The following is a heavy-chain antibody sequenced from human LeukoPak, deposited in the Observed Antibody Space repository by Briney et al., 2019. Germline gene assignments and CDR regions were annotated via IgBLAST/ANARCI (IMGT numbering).Heavy chain of an antibody. CDR3: AKDRCSNGIGCLYYYMDV. CDR2: TLYDGTMA. J-gene: IGHJ6*03. Sequence: GGSLRLSCAASGFISSDYSLHWVRQAPGKGLEWVAVTLYDGTMAYYADSVKGRFTISRDNSKNTMYLQMNSLRPEDTAVYHCAKDRCSNGIGCLYYYMDVWGKGTTVTISS. CDR1: GFISSDYS. D-gene: IGHD2-8*01. V-gene: IGHV3-30*04.